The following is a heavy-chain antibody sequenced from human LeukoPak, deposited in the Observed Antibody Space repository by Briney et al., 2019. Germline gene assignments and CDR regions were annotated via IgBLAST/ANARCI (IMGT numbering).Heavy chain of an antibody. CDR3: ARATAMAFDY. D-gene: IGHD5-18*01. CDR1: GGSFSGYY. J-gene: IGHJ4*02. Sequence: KSSETLSLTCAVYGGSFSGYYWSWIRQPPGKGLEWIGEINHSGSTNYNPSLKSRVTISVDKSKNQFSLNLSSVTAADTAVYYCARATAMAFDYWGQGTLVTVSS. V-gene: IGHV4-34*01. CDR2: INHSGST.